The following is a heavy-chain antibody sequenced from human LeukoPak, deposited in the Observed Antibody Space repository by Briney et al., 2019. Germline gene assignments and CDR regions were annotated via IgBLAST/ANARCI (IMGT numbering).Heavy chain of an antibody. V-gene: IGHV3-48*03. D-gene: IGHD3-9*01. CDR3: ARDSIAISSDFDY. J-gene: IGHJ4*02. Sequence: GSLRLSCTASGFTFSSYEMNWVRQAPGKGLEWVSYISSSGSTIYYADSVKGRFTISRDNAKNSLYLQMNSLRAEDTAVYYCARDSIAISSDFDYWGQGTLVTVSS. CDR2: ISSSGSTI. CDR1: GFTFSSYE.